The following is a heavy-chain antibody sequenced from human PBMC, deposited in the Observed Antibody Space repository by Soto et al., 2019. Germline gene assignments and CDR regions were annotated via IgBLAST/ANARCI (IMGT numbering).Heavy chain of an antibody. J-gene: IGHJ4*02. V-gene: IGHV3-23*01. CDR2: ISGSGGST. D-gene: IGHD3-3*01. CDR1: GFTFSSYA. Sequence: EVQLLESGGGLVQPGGSLRLSCADSGFTFSSYAMSWVRQAPGKGLEWVSAISGSGGSTYYADSVKGRFTIPRDSTKNTRYLQVNSLRAEDTPVNYCGKERVKGRVAPLFVYWGQSTLVTVSS. CDR3: GKERVKGRVAPLFVY.